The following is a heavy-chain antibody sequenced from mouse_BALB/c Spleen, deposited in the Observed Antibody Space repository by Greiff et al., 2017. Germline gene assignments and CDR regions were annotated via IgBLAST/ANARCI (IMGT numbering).Heavy chain of an antibody. J-gene: IGHJ2*01. CDR3: ASAYGYDEVYFDY. D-gene: IGHD2-2*01. Sequence: EVQRVESGGGLVKPGGSLKLSCAASGFAFSSYDMSWVRQTPEKRLEWVAYISSGGGSTYYPDTVKGRFTISRDNAKNTLYLQMSSLKSEDTAMYYCASAYGYDEVYFDYWGQGTTLTVSS. CDR1: GFAFSSYD. CDR2: ISSGGGST. V-gene: IGHV5-12-1*01.